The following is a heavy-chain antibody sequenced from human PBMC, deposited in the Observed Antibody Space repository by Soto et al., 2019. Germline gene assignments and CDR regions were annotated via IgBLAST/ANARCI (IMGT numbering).Heavy chain of an antibody. J-gene: IGHJ4*02. CDR3: ARARYGDY. V-gene: IGHV1-18*01. D-gene: IGHD1-1*01. Sequence: QVHLVQSGAEVKKPGASVKVSCKGSGYAFTTYGITWVRQAPGQGLEWMGWISAHNGNTNYAQKLQGRVTVTRDTSTSTAYMELRSLKADDTAVYYRARARYGDYCGQGALVTVSS. CDR2: ISAHNGNT. CDR1: GYAFTTYG.